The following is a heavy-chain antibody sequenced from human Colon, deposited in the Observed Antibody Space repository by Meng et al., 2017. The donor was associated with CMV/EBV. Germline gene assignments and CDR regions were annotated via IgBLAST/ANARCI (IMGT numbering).Heavy chain of an antibody. CDR3: ARDSAHGDCSSTSCYWDAWDY. J-gene: IGHJ4*02. CDR1: GFIFADYP. V-gene: IGHV3-21*01. Sequence: GGSLRLSCAASGFIFADYPMSWVRQAPGKGLEWVSSISSSSNYIYYADSLKGRFTISRDNAKNSLYLQMNSLGAEDTAVYYCARDSAHGDCSSTSCYWDAWDYWGQGTLVTVSS. D-gene: IGHD2-2*01. CDR2: ISSSSNYI.